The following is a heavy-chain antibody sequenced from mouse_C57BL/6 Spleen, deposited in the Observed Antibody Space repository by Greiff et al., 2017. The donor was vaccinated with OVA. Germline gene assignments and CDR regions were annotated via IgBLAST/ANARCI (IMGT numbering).Heavy chain of an antibody. CDR1: GYTFTDYN. CDR3: ARRYYGRGYFDV. CDR2: INPNNGGT. Sequence: EVKLMESGPELVKPGASVKIPCKASGYTFTDYNMDWVKQSHGKSLEWIGDINPNNGGTIYNQKFKGKATLTVDKSSSTAYMELRSLTSEDTAVYYCARRYYGRGYFDVWGTGTTVTVSS. V-gene: IGHV1-18*01. J-gene: IGHJ1*03. D-gene: IGHD1-1*01.